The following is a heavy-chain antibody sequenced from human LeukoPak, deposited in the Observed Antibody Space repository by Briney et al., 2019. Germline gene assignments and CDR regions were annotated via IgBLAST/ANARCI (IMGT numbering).Heavy chain of an antibody. D-gene: IGHD3-3*01. J-gene: IGHJ4*02. CDR3: ARITYYDFWSGYPGDFDY. Sequence: PSETLSLTCAVYGGSFSGYYWSWIRQPPGKGLEWIGEVNHSGSTNYNPSLKSRVTISVDTSKNQFSLKLSSVTAADTAVYYCARITYYDFWSGYPGDFDYWGQGTLVTVSS. CDR1: GGSFSGYY. V-gene: IGHV4-34*01. CDR2: VNHSGST.